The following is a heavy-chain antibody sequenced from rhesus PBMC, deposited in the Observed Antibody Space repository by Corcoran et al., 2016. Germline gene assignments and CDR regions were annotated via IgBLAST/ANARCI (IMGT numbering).Heavy chain of an antibody. J-gene: IGHJ4*01. D-gene: IGHD1-44*02. CDR1: GYSISSGYG. Sequence: QLQLQESGPGLVKPSETLSLTCAVSGYSISSGYGWSWIRQPPGKGLEWIGYLSYSGSTSYNPSFKSRVTISRDTSKNQFSLKLSSVTAADTAVYYCARDGAWTPRDYWGQGVLVTVSS. CDR3: ARDGAWTPRDY. V-gene: IGHV4-122*02. CDR2: LSYSGST.